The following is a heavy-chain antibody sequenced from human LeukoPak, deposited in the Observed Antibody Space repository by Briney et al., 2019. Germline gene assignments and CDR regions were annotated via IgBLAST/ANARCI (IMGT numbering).Heavy chain of an antibody. CDR2: IYYTGST. D-gene: IGHD5-18*01. Sequence: SETLSLTCTVSGGSISSSSYYWGWIRQPPGKGLEWIGSIYYTGSTYYNPSLKSRVTMSVDTSKNQFSLKLSSVTAADTAVYYCARVTLYSYGYDYWGQGTLVTVSS. CDR3: ARVTLYSYGYDY. V-gene: IGHV4-39*01. J-gene: IGHJ4*02. CDR1: GGSISSSSYY.